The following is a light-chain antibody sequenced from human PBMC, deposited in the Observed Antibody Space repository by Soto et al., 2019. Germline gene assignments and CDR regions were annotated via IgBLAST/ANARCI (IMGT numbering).Light chain of an antibody. CDR3: QQHGSSPWT. CDR2: GAS. J-gene: IGKJ1*01. V-gene: IGKV3-20*01. CDR1: QSVNNDY. Sequence: EIVLTQSPGTLSLSPGERAALSCRASQSVNNDYLAWYHQKPGRAPRLVIYGASKRATGIPDRFSGSGSGTNFFLSISRLEPDDVAVYYCQQHGSSPWTFGQGTNVEIK.